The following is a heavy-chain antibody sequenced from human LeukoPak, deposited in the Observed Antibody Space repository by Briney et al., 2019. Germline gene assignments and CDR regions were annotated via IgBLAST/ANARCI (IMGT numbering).Heavy chain of an antibody. V-gene: IGHV3-30*01. CDR1: GFTFSSYV. CDR2: ISYDGSNK. D-gene: IGHD2-2*01. J-gene: IGHJ6*03. Sequence: GGSLRLSCAASGFTFSSYVMHWVRQAPGKGLEWVAIISYDGSNKYYADSVKGRFTISRDNSKNTLYLQMNSLRAEDTAVYYCARAGYCSSTSCYPYYYYYYMDVWGKGTTVTVSS. CDR3: ARAGYCSSTSCYPYYYYYYMDV.